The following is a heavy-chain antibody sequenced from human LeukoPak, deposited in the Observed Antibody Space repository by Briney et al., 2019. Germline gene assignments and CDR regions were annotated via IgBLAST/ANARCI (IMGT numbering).Heavy chain of an antibody. D-gene: IGHD3-10*01. CDR1: GYTFTGYY. CDR3: ARDALYYYGSGGYSGFDY. CDR2: INPNSGGT. J-gene: IGHJ4*02. Sequence: ASVKVSCKASGYTFTGYYMHWVRQAPGQGLEWMGWINPNSGGTNYAQKFQGRVTMTRDTSISTAYMELSRLRSDDTAVYYCARDALYYYGSGGYSGFDYWGQGTLVTVSS. V-gene: IGHV1-2*02.